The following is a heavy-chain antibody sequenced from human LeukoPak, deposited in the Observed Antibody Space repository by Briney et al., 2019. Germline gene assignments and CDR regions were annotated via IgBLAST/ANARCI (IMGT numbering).Heavy chain of an antibody. CDR1: GGSISSYY. D-gene: IGHD2-15*01. CDR2: IYTSGST. CDR3: ARDHCSGGSCYSHYFDY. Sequence: SETLSLTCTVSGGSISSYYWSWIREPAGKGREWIWRIYTSGSTNYNPSLKSRVTMSVDTSKNQFSLKLSSVTAADTAVYYCARDHCSGGSCYSHYFDYRGQGTLVTVSS. V-gene: IGHV4-4*07. J-gene: IGHJ4*02.